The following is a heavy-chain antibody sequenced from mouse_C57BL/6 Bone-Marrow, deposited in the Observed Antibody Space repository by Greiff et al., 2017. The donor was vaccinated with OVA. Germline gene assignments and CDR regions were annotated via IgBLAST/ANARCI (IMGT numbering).Heavy chain of an antibody. V-gene: IGHV1-76*01. CDR2: IYPGSGNT. CDR3: ARDGDYGRGYAMDY. J-gene: IGHJ4*01. D-gene: IGHD1-1*01. Sequence: QVHVKQSGAELVRPGASVKLSCKASGYTFTDYYINWVKQRPGQGLEWIARIYPGSGNTYYNEKFKGKATLTAEKSSSTAYMQLSSPTSEDSAVYFCARDGDYGRGYAMDYWGQGTSVTVSS. CDR1: GYTFTDYY.